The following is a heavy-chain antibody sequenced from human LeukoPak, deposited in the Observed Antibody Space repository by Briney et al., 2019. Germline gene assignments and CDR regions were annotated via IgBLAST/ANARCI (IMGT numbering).Heavy chain of an antibody. J-gene: IGHJ3*02. CDR2: ISRNGGST. Sequence: GGSLRLSCSASGFTFNSYPVHWVRQAPGKGLEYVSGISRNGGSTYYADSVKGRFTISRDNSKNTLYLQMSSLRAEDTAVYYCVKESGFMVAPNSAFDIWGQGTMVAVSS. CDR1: GFTFNSYP. CDR3: VKESGFMVAPNSAFDI. D-gene: IGHD4/OR15-4a*01. V-gene: IGHV3-64D*06.